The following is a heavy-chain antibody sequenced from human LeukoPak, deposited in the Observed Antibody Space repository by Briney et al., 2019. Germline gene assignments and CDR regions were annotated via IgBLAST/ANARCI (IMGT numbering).Heavy chain of an antibody. D-gene: IGHD6-19*01. V-gene: IGHV3-9*01. J-gene: IGHJ4*02. CDR2: ISWNSGSI. CDR3: AKGQWLVRDYFDY. Sequence: GRSLRLSCAASGFTFDDYAMHWVRQAPGKGLEWVSGISWNSGSIGYADSVKGRFTISRDNAKSSLYLQMNSLRAEDTALYYCAKGQWLVRDYFDYWGQGTLVTVSS. CDR1: GFTFDDYA.